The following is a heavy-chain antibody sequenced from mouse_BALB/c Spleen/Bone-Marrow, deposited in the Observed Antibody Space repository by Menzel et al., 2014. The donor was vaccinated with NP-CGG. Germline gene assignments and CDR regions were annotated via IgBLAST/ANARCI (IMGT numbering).Heavy chain of an antibody. J-gene: IGHJ4*01. V-gene: IGHV1-54*02. CDR3: ARLDGNYRYAMDY. Sequence: VQLQQSGAELVRPGTSVKVSCKASGYAFTDYLMEWLKQRPGQGLEWIGYINPYNDGTKYNEKFKGKATLTADKSSNTAYMQLGSLTSEDSAVYFCARLDGNYRYAMDYWGQGTSVTVSS. CDR2: INPYNDGT. D-gene: IGHD2-1*01. CDR1: GYAFTDYL.